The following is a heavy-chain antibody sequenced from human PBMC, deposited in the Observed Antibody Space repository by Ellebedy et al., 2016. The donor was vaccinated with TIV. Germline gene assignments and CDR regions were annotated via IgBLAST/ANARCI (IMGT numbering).Heavy chain of an antibody. J-gene: IGHJ4*02. CDR1: GFTISNNY. V-gene: IGHV3-53*01. CDR3: ARAPTVTSVFDC. Sequence: GESLKISXAASGFTISNNYMSWVRQAPGKGLEWVAILHSGGTTFYADSVKGRLTISRDSSKNTLYLQMNSLRVEDTAVYYCARAPTVTSVFDCWGQGTLVTVSS. CDR2: LHSGGTT. D-gene: IGHD4-17*01.